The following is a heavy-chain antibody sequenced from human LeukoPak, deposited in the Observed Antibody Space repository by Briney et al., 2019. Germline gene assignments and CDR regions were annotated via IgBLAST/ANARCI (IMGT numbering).Heavy chain of an antibody. D-gene: IGHD1-1*01. V-gene: IGHV3-48*01. CDR3: AKDTTGHLDY. CDR2: ISSSSSTI. CDR1: GFTFSSYS. J-gene: IGHJ4*02. Sequence: GGSLRLSCAASGFTFSSYSMNWVRQAPGKGLEWVSYISSSSSTIYYADSVKGRFTISRDNAKNSLYLQMNSLRAEDTAVYYCAKDTTGHLDYWGQGTLVTVSS.